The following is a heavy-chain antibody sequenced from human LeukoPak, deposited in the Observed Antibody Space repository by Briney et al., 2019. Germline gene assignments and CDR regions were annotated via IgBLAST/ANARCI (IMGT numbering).Heavy chain of an antibody. CDR1: GNTLRELP. V-gene: IGHV1-24*01. D-gene: IGHD3-3*01. Sequence: ASVKVSCKLSGNTLRELPIQWVRQAGGKGLEWMAGFDPENAEIVYAQKFQGKVTMTEDTSTNTAYMELTSLTSDDTALYYCATRGSDFWSGFDYWGQGTQVTVSS. CDR2: FDPENAEI. J-gene: IGHJ4*02. CDR3: ATRGSDFWSGFDY.